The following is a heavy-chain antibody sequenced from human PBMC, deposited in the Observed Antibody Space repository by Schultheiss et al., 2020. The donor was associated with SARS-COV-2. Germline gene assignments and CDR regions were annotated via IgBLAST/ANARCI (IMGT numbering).Heavy chain of an antibody. V-gene: IGHV4-59*01. CDR3: ARVGYCSGGSCYWFDP. CDR1: GGSISSYY. D-gene: IGHD2-15*01. CDR2: IYYSGST. Sequence: SQTLSLTCTVSGGSISSYYWSWIRQPPGKGLEWIGYIYYSGSTNYNPSLKSRVTISVDTSKNQFSLKLSSVTAADTAVYYCARVGYCSGGSCYWFDPWGQGTLVTVSS. J-gene: IGHJ5*02.